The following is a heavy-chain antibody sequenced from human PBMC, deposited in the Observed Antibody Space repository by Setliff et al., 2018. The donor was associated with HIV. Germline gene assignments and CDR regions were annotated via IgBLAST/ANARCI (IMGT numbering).Heavy chain of an antibody. CDR3: ARQTSYDRGYSYCFDE. J-gene: IGHJ4*01. Sequence: SETLSLTCAVSGGSISSPNWWNWVRQPPGKGLEWIGSGVNSGRSYYNPSLKSRVTVSVDTSTNHLSLRLTSVTAADTAVYYCARQTSYDRGYSYCFDEWGHGTLVTVSS. D-gene: IGHD5-18*01. V-gene: IGHV4-39*01. CDR2: GVNSGRS. CDR1: GGSISSPNW.